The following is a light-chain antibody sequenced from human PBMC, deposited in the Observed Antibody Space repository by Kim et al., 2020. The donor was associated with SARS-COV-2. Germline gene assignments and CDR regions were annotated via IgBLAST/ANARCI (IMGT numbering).Light chain of an antibody. CDR1: QSISSY. V-gene: IGKV1-39*01. CDR3: QQSYSTLYS. Sequence: SASVGDRVTITCRASQSISSYLNWYQQKPGKAPELLICGTSSLQSGVPSRFSGSGSETEFTLTINSLQPEDFATYYCQQSYSTLYSFGQGTKLEFK. CDR2: GTS. J-gene: IGKJ2*03.